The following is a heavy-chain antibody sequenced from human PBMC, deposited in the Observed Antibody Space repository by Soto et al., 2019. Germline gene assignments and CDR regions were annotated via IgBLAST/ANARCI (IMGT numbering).Heavy chain of an antibody. J-gene: IGHJ6*02. CDR2: ISYDGSNK. CDR3: AKDITMIVVVRGYGMDV. V-gene: IGHV3-30*18. Sequence: WGPLSQSCAASGFTFSSYGMHGVRQAPGKGLEWVAVISYDGSNKYYADSVKGRFTISRDNSKNTLYLQMNSLRAEDTAVYYCAKDITMIVVVRGYGMDVWGQGTTVTVSS. D-gene: IGHD3-22*01. CDR1: GFTFSSYG.